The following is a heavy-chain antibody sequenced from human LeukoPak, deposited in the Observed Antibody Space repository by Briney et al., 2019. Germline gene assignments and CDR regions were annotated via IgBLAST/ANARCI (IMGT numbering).Heavy chain of an antibody. J-gene: IGHJ5*02. CDR1: GGTFSSYA. D-gene: IGHD3-10*01. CDR2: IIPIFGTA. CDR3: ARDGSITMVRGVIITKYNWFDP. V-gene: IGHV1-69*05. Sequence: SVKVSCKASGGTFSSYAISWVRQAPGQGLEWMGGIIPIFGTANYAQKFQGRVTITTDESTSTAYMELSSLRSEDTAVYYCARDGSITMVRGVIITKYNWFDPLGPGNPGHRLL.